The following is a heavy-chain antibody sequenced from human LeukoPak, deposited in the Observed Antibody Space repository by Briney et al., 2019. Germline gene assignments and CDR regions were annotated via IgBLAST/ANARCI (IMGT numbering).Heavy chain of an antibody. Sequence: SQTLSLTCTVSGGSISSGGYYWSWIRQHPGKGLEWIGYIYYSGSTYYNPSLKSRVTMSVDTSKNQFSLKLSSVTAADTAVYYCARDYRPGDYGFDPWGQGTLVTVSS. CDR1: GGSISSGGYY. D-gene: IGHD4-17*01. J-gene: IGHJ5*02. CDR2: IYYSGST. V-gene: IGHV4-31*03. CDR3: ARDYRPGDYGFDP.